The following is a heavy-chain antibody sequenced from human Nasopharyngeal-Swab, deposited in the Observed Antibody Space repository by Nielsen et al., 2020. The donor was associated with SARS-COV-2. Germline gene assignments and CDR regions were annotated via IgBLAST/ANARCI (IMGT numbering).Heavy chain of an antibody. CDR2: IYYSGST. J-gene: IGHJ4*02. CDR3: ERDAGRGFDY. V-gene: IGHV4-59*12. Sequence: WIRQPPGKGLEGIGYIYYSGSTNYNPSLKSRVTISVDTSKNQFSLNLGSVTAADTAVYYCERDAGRGFDYWGQGTLVTVSS. D-gene: IGHD3-10*01.